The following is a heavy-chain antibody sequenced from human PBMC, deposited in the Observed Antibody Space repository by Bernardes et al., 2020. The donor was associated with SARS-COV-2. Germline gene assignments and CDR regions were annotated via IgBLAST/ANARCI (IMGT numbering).Heavy chain of an antibody. D-gene: IGHD3-10*01. CDR2: IYYSGST. CDR1: GGSISSGDYY. CDR3: AREGRRITMVGGLVRWFDP. Sequence: SEPLSLTCTVSGGSISSGDYYWSWLLQPPGKGLEWIGYIYYSGSTYYNPSLKSRVTISVDTSKNQFSLKLSSVTAADTAVYYCAREGRRITMVGGLVRWFDPWGQGTLVTVSS. V-gene: IGHV4-30-4*01. J-gene: IGHJ5*02.